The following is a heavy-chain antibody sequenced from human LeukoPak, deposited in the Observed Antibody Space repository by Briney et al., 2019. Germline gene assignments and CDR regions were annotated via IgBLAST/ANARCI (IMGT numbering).Heavy chain of an antibody. CDR3: ARGRRNYDSSGYQGGDY. V-gene: IGHV3-48*04. CDR2: ITSSSGTI. D-gene: IGHD3-22*01. CDR1: GFTFSSYS. Sequence: GGSLRLSCAASGFTFSSYSMNWVRQAPGKGLEWVSYITSSSGTIYYADSVKGRFTISRDNAKNSLYLQMNSLRADDTAVYYCARGRRNYDSSGYQGGDYWGQGTLVTVSS. J-gene: IGHJ4*02.